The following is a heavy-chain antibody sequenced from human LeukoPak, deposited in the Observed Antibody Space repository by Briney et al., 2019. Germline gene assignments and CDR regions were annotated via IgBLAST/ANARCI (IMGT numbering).Heavy chain of an antibody. J-gene: IGHJ6*03. CDR3: ARQSNYDFWSGYSPNYYYMDV. D-gene: IGHD3-3*01. Sequence: GASVKVSCKASGYTFTGYYMHWVRQAPGQGLEWMGRINPNSGGINYAQKFQGRVTMTRDTSISTAYMELSRLRSDDTAVYYCARQSNYDFWSGYSPNYYYMDVWGKGTTVTVSS. V-gene: IGHV1-2*06. CDR1: GYTFTGYY. CDR2: INPNSGGI.